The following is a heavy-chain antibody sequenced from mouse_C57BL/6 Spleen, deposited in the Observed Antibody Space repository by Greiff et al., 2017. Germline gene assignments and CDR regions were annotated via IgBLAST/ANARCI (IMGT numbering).Heavy chain of an antibody. CDR2: IYPRRGNT. V-gene: IGHV1-81*01. CDR3: ARREVLRFWYFDV. Sequence: QVQLQQSGAELARPGASVKLSCKASGYTFTSYGISWVKQRTGQGLEWIGEIYPRRGNTYYNEKFKGKATLTADKSSSTAYMELRSLTSEDSAVYFGARREVLRFWYFDVWGTGTTVTVSS. D-gene: IGHD1-1*01. CDR1: GYTFTSYG. J-gene: IGHJ1*03.